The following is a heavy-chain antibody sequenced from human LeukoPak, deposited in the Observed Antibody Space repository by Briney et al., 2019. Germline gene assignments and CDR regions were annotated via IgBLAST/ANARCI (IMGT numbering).Heavy chain of an antibody. D-gene: IGHD4-17*01. CDR3: AGDYGDYDYFDY. J-gene: IGHJ4*02. Sequence: PSETLSLTCAVYGGSFSSYYGSWIRQPPGKGLERIGYIYYSGSTNYNPSLKSRVTISVDTSKNQFSLKLSSVTAADTAVYYCAGDYGDYDYFDYWGQGILVTVSS. CDR2: IYYSGST. V-gene: IGHV4-59*01. CDR1: GGSFSSYY.